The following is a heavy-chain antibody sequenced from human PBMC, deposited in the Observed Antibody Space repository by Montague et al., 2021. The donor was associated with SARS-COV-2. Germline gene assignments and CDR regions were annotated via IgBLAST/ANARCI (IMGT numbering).Heavy chain of an antibody. CDR2: INHSGTT. CDR3: ARGGRGSGYHILSGTWFDP. V-gene: IGHV4-34*01. D-gene: IGHD3-9*01. CDR1: GGSFSGYY. Sequence: SETLSLTCAVYGGSFSGYYWSWIRQSPGKGLEWIGEINHSGTTNYNPSLNSRVIISADTSKNQFSLKTSSVTAADTAVYYCARGGRGSGYHILSGTWFDPWGQGTLVTVSS. J-gene: IGHJ5*02.